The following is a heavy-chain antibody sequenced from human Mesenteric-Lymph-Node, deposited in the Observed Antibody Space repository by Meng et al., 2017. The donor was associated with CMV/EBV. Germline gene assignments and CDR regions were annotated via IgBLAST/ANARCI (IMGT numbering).Heavy chain of an antibody. D-gene: IGHD3-3*01. J-gene: IGHJ4*02. CDR3: ATDNKDGVVGMMFDY. CDR1: GDTLNMYR. Sequence: SGDTLNMYRLSWLRLAPGQGLEWMGSITPILGTTNYAQKFQGRVAFIADESTKTVHMELSSLRSEDTALYYCATDNKDGVVGMMFDYWGQGTLVTVSS. CDR2: ITPILGTT. V-gene: IGHV1-69*11.